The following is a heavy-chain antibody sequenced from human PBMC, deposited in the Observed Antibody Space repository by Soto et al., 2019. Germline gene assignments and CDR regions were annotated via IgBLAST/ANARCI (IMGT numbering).Heavy chain of an antibody. D-gene: IGHD3-3*01. Sequence: PGGSLRLSCAASGFTFSSYAMSWVRQAPWKGLEWVSAISGSGGSTYYADSVKGRFTISRDNSKNTLYLQMNSLRAEDTAVYYCAKVRGDSITIFGVAPYYFDYWGQGTLVTVSS. CDR2: ISGSGGST. CDR1: GFTFSSYA. V-gene: IGHV3-23*01. J-gene: IGHJ4*02. CDR3: AKVRGDSITIFGVAPYYFDY.